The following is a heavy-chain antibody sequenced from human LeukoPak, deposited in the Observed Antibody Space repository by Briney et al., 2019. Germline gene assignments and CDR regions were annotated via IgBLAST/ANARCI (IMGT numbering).Heavy chain of an antibody. J-gene: IGHJ5*02. Sequence: SSETLSLTCTVSGGSISSSSYYWGWIRQPPGKGLEWIGSIYYSGSTNYNPSLKSRVTISVDTSKNQFSLKLSSVTAADTAVYYCARHLLRLQTGGSRLYNWFDPWGQGTLVTVSS. V-gene: IGHV4-39*01. CDR1: GGSISSSSYY. CDR3: ARHLLRLQTGGSRLYNWFDP. D-gene: IGHD2-15*01. CDR2: IYYSGST.